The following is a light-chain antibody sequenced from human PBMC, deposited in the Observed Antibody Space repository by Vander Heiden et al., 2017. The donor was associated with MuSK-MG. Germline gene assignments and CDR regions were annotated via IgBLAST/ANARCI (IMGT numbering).Light chain of an antibody. J-gene: IGKJ5*01. V-gene: IGKV3-11*01. CDR1: QSVSSY. CDR3: QQRTNWPPKYT. Sequence: ENVLTQSPATLSLSPGERATLSCRASQSVSSYLAWYQQKPGQAPRLLIYDTSNRATGIPARFSGSGYGTDFTLTISSLEPEDFAVYYCQQRTNWPPKYTFGQGTRLEIK. CDR2: DTS.